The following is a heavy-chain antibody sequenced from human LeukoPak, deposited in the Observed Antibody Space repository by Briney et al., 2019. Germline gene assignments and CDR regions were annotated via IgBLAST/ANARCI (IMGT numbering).Heavy chain of an antibody. D-gene: IGHD3-22*01. CDR2: MSPNSGNT. CDR3: ARYHYYDSSGLDAFDI. Sequence: GASVKVSCKXSGYTFSSYDINWVRQATGQGLERMGWMSPNSGNTGYAQKFQGRVTMTRNTSISTAYMELSSLRSEDTAVYYCARYHYYDSSGLDAFDIWGQGTMVTVSS. V-gene: IGHV1-8*01. CDR1: GYTFSSYD. J-gene: IGHJ3*02.